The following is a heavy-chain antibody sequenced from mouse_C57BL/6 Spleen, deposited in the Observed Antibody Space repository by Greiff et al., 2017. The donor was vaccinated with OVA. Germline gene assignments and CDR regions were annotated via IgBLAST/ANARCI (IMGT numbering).Heavy chain of an antibody. D-gene: IGHD1-1*01. CDR1: GFTFSDAW. CDR2: IRNKANNHAT. V-gene: IGHV6-6*01. CDR3: TRVTTVVAPYWYFDV. Sequence: EVQGVESGGGLVQPGGSMKLSCAASGFTFSDAWMDWVRQSPEKGLEWVAEIRNKANNHATYYAESVKGRFTISRDDSKSSVYLQMNSLRAEDTGIYYCTRVTTVVAPYWYFDVWGTGTTVTVSS. J-gene: IGHJ1*03.